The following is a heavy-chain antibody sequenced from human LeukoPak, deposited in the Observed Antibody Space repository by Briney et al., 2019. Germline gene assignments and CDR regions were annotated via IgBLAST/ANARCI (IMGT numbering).Heavy chain of an antibody. J-gene: IGHJ5*02. D-gene: IGHD2-15*01. CDR2: IFSNYEK. V-gene: IGHV2-26*01. Sequence: SGPTLVKPTETLTMTCTVSGFSLSNAKLGVSWIRQPPGKALEWLAHIFSNYEKSYSTSLKSRLTISKDTSKSQVVLTMTHMDPVDTATYYCARIGLSGQDWFDPWGQGTLVTVSS. CDR3: ARIGLSGQDWFDP. CDR1: GFSLSNAKLG.